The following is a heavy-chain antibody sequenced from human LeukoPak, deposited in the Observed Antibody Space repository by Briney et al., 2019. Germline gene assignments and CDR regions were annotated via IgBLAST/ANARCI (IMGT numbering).Heavy chain of an antibody. CDR1: GFTVSSNY. J-gene: IGHJ4*02. CDR2: IYSGGST. Sequence: GGSLRLSCAASGFTVSSNYMSWVRQAPGKGLEWVSVIYSGGSTYYADSVKGRFTISRDNSKNTLCLQMNSLRAEDTAVYYCARGCSSSSAMEFDYWGQGTLVTVSS. D-gene: IGHD6-6*01. CDR3: ARGCSSSSAMEFDY. V-gene: IGHV3-53*01.